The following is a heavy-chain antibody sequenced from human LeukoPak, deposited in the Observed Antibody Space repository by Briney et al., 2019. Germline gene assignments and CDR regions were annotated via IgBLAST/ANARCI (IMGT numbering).Heavy chain of an antibody. D-gene: IGHD1-26*01. Sequence: GGSLRLSCAASGFTFSSYSMNWVRQAPGKGLEWVSSISSSSSYIYYADSVKGRFTISRDNAKNSLYLQMNSLRAEDTAVYYCARDLGWELTYYFDYWGQGTLVTVSS. CDR2: ISSSSSYI. CDR3: ARDLGWELTYYFDY. J-gene: IGHJ4*02. V-gene: IGHV3-21*01. CDR1: GFTFSSYS.